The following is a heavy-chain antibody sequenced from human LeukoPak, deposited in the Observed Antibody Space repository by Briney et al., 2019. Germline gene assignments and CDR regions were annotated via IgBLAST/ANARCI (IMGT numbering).Heavy chain of an antibody. D-gene: IGHD4-11*01. CDR1: GFTFDDYG. CDR3: ARVQRWGYSNYFDY. CDR2: IHWNGDRT. J-gene: IGHJ4*02. Sequence: GGSLRLSCAASGFTFDDYGMSWVRQAPGKGVEWVYGIHWNGDRTVYAESVKGRFTIYRDKAKNSVDLQMNSLRAGGTALYYCARVQRWGYSNYFDYCGQGTLVTVSS. V-gene: IGHV3-20*04.